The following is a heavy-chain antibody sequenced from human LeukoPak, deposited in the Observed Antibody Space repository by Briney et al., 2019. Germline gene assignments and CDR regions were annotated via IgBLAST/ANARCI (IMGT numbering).Heavy chain of an antibody. Sequence: GGSLRLSCAASGFTFSSYSMNWVRQAPGKGLEWVSYISSSSSTIYYADSVKGRFTISRENAKNSLYLQMNSLRAEDTAVYYCARADHGDGGYMDVWGKGTTVTVSS. CDR3: ARADHGDGGYMDV. CDR1: GFTFSSYS. V-gene: IGHV3-48*01. D-gene: IGHD4-17*01. CDR2: ISSSSSTI. J-gene: IGHJ6*03.